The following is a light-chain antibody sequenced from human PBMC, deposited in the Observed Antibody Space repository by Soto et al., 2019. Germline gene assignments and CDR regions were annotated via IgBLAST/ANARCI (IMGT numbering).Light chain of an antibody. Sequence: VLTRSTATMCVSPWARATRSFRASQSVSSDLAWYHQKPGQAPRLLIYSASTRATGIPARFSGSGSGTEFTLTITSLQSEDFALYYCQQYQNLWTLGQGTKVDI. CDR1: QSVSSD. CDR3: QQYQNLWT. CDR2: SAS. V-gene: IGKV3-15*01. J-gene: IGKJ1*01.